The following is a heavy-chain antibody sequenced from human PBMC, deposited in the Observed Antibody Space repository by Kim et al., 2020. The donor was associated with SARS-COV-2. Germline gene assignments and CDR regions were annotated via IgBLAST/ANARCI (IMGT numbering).Heavy chain of an antibody. Sequence: GNGDTKFSQKFQGRVTLTSDTSESAAYMELSSLGSEDTAVYYCARSRSLDYWGQGTLVTVSS. D-gene: IGHD2-2*01. CDR2: GNGDT. J-gene: IGHJ4*02. V-gene: IGHV1-3*01. CDR3: ARSRSLDY.